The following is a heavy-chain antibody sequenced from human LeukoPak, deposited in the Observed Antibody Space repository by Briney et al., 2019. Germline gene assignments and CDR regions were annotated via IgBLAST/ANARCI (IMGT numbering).Heavy chain of an antibody. CDR2: ISGSGGST. D-gene: IGHD3-10*01. J-gene: IGHJ5*02. CDR1: GFTFSSYA. Sequence: PGGSLRLSCAASGFTFSSYAMSWVRQAPGKGLEWVSAISGSGGSTYYADSVEGRFTISRDNSKNTLYLQMNSLRAEDTAVYYCAKGVGSGSYYNGNWFDPWGQGTLVTVSS. CDR3: AKGVGSGSYYNGNWFDP. V-gene: IGHV3-23*01.